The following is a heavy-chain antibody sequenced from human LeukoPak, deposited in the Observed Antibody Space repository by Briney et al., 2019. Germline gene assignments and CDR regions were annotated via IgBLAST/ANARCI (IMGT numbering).Heavy chain of an antibody. CDR2: INPDSGGT. V-gene: IGHV1-2*02. CDR1: GYTFTGCY. Sequence: ASVKVSCKASGYTFTGCYMHWVRQAPGQGLEWMGWINPDSGGTNYAQKFQGRVTMTRDTSITTAYMELSRLTSDDTAVYYCARPFTYSSSWSSFDYWGQGTLVTVSS. CDR3: ARPFTYSSSWSSFDY. D-gene: IGHD6-13*01. J-gene: IGHJ4*02.